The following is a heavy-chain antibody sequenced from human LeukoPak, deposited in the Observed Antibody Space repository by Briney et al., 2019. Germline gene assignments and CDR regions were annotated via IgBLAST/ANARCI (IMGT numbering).Heavy chain of an antibody. V-gene: IGHV3-30*02. D-gene: IGHD6-13*01. CDR2: IRYDGSNK. J-gene: IGHJ3*02. Sequence: GGSLRLSCAASGFTFSSYGMHWVRQAPGKGLEWVAFIRYDGSNKYYADSVKGRFTISRDNSKNTLYLQMNSLRAEDTAVYYCAKDRGIAAAGRNDAFDIWGQGTMVTVSS. CDR3: AKDRGIAAAGRNDAFDI. CDR1: GFTFSSYG.